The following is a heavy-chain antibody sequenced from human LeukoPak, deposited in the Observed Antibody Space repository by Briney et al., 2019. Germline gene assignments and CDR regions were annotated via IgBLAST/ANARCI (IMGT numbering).Heavy chain of an antibody. D-gene: IGHD3-10*01. CDR1: GGSISSYY. J-gene: IGHJ3*02. V-gene: IGHV4-4*07. Sequence: SETLSLTCTVSGGSISSYYWSWIRQPAGKGLEWIGRIYTSGGTNYNPSLKSRVTMSVDTSKNQFSLKLSSVTAADTAVYYCARDHLWFGEYAFDIWGQGTMVTVSS. CDR2: IYTSGGT. CDR3: ARDHLWFGEYAFDI.